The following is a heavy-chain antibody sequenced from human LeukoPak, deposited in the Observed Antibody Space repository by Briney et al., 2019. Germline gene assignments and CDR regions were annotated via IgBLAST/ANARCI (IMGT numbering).Heavy chain of an antibody. CDR2: IFGGGST. Sequence: PGGSLELSFAPSGLTVSGNYMSWVRQAPGRGLEWVSSIFGGGSTYYANSVKGRFTISRDNSKNTLYLQINSLRAEDTAVYYCARDSICSGGSCYSDYWGQGTLVTVSS. J-gene: IGHJ4*02. D-gene: IGHD2-15*01. CDR3: ARDSICSGGSCYSDY. CDR1: GLTVSGNY. V-gene: IGHV3-53*01.